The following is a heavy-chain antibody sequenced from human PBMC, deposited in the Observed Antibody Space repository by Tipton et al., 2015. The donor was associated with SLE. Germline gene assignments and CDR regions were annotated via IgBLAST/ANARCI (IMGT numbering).Heavy chain of an antibody. Sequence: SLRLSCAASGFTFDDYAMHWVRQAPGKGLEWVSGISWNSGSIGYADTVKGRFTISRDNAKNSLYLQMNSLRAEDTALYYCARGNASSRCYWYFEPGGCSSLVTVSS. J-gene: IGHJ2*01. CDR3: ARGNASSRCYWYFEP. D-gene: IGHD6-19*01. CDR2: ISWNSGSI. V-gene: IGHV3-9*01. CDR1: GFTFDDYA.